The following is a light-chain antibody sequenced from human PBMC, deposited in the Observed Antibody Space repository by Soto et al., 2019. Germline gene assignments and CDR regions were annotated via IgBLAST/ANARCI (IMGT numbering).Light chain of an antibody. Sequence: QSVLTQPASVSGSPGQSITVSRAGTSSDVGGYNLVSWYQQHPGKAPKLIIYEGTERPSGISPRFSGSKSGNTASLTISGLQAEDEADYYCSSYTSSSIYVLGSGTKVTVL. CDR1: SSDVGGYNL. J-gene: IGLJ1*01. V-gene: IGLV2-23*01. CDR2: EGT. CDR3: SSYTSSSIYV.